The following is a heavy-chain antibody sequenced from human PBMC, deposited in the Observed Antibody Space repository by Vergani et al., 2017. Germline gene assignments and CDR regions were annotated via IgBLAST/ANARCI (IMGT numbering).Heavy chain of an antibody. CDR1: GGSISSGDYY. D-gene: IGHD6-13*01. CDR3: ARLRSSWYDAFDI. CDR2: IYYSGST. V-gene: IGHV4-31*03. J-gene: IGHJ3*02. Sequence: QVQLQESGPGLVKPSQTLSLTCTVSGGSISSGDYYWNWIRQHPGKGLEWIGYIYYSGSTYYNPSLKIRVTISVDTSKNQFSLKLSSVTAADTAVYYCARLRSSWYDAFDIWGQGTMVTVSS.